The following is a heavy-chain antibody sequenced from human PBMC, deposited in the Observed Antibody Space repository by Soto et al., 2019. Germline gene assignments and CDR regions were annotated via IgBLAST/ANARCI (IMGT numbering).Heavy chain of an antibody. CDR3: AKPRVGPQYSSGSYYFDY. Sequence: GGSLRLSCAASGFTFDDYAMHWVRQAPGKGLEWVSGISWNSGSIGYADSVKGRFTISRDNAKNSLYLQMNSLRAEDTALYYCAKPRVGPQYSSGSYYFDYWGQGTLVTVSS. V-gene: IGHV3-9*01. J-gene: IGHJ4*02. CDR2: ISWNSGSI. D-gene: IGHD6-19*01. CDR1: GFTFDDYA.